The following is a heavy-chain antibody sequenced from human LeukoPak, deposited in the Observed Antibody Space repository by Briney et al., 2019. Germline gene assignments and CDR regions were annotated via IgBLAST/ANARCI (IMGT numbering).Heavy chain of an antibody. CDR2: IIPIFGTA. J-gene: IGHJ4*02. CDR3: ASGVASLEGYLDY. CDR1: GGTFSSYA. V-gene: IGHV1-69*13. Sequence: SVKVSCKASGGTFSSYAISWVRQAPGQGLEWMGGIIPIFGTANYAQKFQGRVTITADESTSTAYMELSSLRSEDTAVYYCASGVASLEGYLDYWGQGTLVTVSS. D-gene: IGHD3-3*01.